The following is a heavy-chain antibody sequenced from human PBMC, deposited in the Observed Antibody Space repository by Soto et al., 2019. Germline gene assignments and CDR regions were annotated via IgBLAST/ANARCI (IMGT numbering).Heavy chain of an antibody. D-gene: IGHD3-10*01. V-gene: IGHV1-69*19. J-gene: IGHJ4*01. CDR2: ISPMFGAA. CDR3: GREVQVHTPAFVY. Sequence: QVQLVQSGAEMKKPGSSVKVSCQSSGGTFNTYAMNWVRQAPGQGPEWMGDISPMFGAANYAPKFQGRVTITADESTGTSYMQSSSLTSEDTALYFCGREVQVHTPAFVYWGHGTLVTVSS. CDR1: GGTFNTYA.